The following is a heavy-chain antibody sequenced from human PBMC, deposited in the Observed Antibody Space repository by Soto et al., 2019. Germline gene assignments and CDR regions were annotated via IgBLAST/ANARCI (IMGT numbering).Heavy chain of an antibody. CDR3: AKVSLGALTFTDYYYYGLDV. Sequence: GSLRLSCAASGFTFSTYAMNGVRQAPGKGLEWVSAISGGGGSTYYADSVKGRVTISRDNSKNTLYLQMNSLRAEDTAVYYCAKVSLGALTFTDYYYYGLDVWGQGTTVTVSS. V-gene: IGHV3-23*01. J-gene: IGHJ6*02. D-gene: IGHD1-26*01. CDR1: GFTFSTYA. CDR2: ISGGGGST.